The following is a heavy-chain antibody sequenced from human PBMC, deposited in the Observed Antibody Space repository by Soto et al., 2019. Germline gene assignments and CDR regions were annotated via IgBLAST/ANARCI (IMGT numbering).Heavy chain of an antibody. D-gene: IGHD3-10*01. V-gene: IGHV3-53*01. J-gene: IGHJ6*02. CDR1: GLPVAGSY. CDR3: VRPLPSGQTHARDV. CDR2: IYNDGTT. Sequence: VGSLRLSCVASGLPVAGSYMAWVRQAPGKGLEWASVIYNDGTTYYSQSVEGRFTISRDTSKNTLYLQMDRLRDEDTAVYYCVRPLPSGQTHARDVWAQGTTVTVSS.